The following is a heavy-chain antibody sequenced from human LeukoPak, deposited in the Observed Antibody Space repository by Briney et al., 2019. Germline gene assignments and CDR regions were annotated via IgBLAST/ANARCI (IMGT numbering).Heavy chain of an antibody. J-gene: IGHJ4*02. D-gene: IGHD6-13*01. V-gene: IGHV5-51*01. Sequence: GEPLQISWQGSGSRFTSYWSGGGRRLPGKGLEWVGSIYPGDSDTRYSPSFQGQVTMSADKSISTAYLQWSSLKASDTAMYYCARLRYSSTWYRFDYFDYWGQGTLVTVSS. CDR2: IYPGDSDT. CDR1: GSRFTSYW. CDR3: ARLRYSSTWYRFDYFDY.